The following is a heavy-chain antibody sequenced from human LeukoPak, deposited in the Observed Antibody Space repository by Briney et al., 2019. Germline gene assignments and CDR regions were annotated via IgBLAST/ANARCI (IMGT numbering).Heavy chain of an antibody. CDR1: GGSISSYY. D-gene: IGHD3-22*01. V-gene: IGHV4-59*01. Sequence: PSETLSLTCTVSGGSISSYYWSWIRQPPGKGLEWIGYIYYSGSTNYNPSLKSRVTISVDTSKNQFSLELSSVTAADTAVYYCARAGPYDSSGYYRTNWFGPWGQGTLVTVSS. CDR2: IYYSGST. CDR3: ARAGPYDSSGYYRTNWFGP. J-gene: IGHJ5*02.